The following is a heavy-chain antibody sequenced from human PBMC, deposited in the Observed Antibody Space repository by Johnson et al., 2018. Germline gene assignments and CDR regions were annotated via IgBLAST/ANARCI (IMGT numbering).Heavy chain of an antibody. J-gene: IGHJ3*02. CDR3: AREAYSSGRAGIFAI. CDR1: GVTLSNCI. V-gene: IGHV3-30-3*01. CDR2: ISHDEIDK. D-gene: IGHD3-22*01. Sequence: VQLLESGGGVVQPGTSLRLSCGVSGVTLSNCIMHWVRQAPGKGLEWVALISHDEIDKQYGDSAKDRFTISRDISKNTVYLQMNSLRDEDTALYYWAREAYSSGRAGIFAIWGQGTMVTVSS.